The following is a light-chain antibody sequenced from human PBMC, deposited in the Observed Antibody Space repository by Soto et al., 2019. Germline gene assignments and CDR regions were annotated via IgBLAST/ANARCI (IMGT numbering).Light chain of an antibody. Sequence: EIQVTQSPSSLSASVGERVTISCRASQGNNNYLAWYQQKPGKVPKLLIYAASTLQSGVPSRFSGSGSETDFTLTISSLQPEDVATYYCQQYNSAPLTVGGGTKVDIK. CDR3: QQYNSAPLT. CDR1: QGNNNY. J-gene: IGKJ4*01. V-gene: IGKV1-27*01. CDR2: AAS.